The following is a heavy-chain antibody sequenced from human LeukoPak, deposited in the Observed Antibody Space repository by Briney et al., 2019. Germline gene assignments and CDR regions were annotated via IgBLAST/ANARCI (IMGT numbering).Heavy chain of an antibody. CDR3: ARAFSQNWFDP. V-gene: IGHV4-31*03. J-gene: IGHJ5*02. Sequence: SETLSLTCTVSGGSISSGGYYWSWIRQHPGKGLEWIGYIYYSGSTYYNPSLKSRDTISVDTSKNQFSLKLSSVTAADTAVYYCARAFSQNWFDPWGQGTLVTVSS. CDR2: IYYSGST. CDR1: GGSISSGGYY.